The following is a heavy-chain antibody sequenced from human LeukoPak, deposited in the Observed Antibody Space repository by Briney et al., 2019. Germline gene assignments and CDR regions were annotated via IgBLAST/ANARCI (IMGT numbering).Heavy chain of an antibody. Sequence: GGSLRLSCAASGFTFSDYYMSWIRQPPGKGLEWVSAITGSGSPLDNADSVEDRFTISRDNAKNSLFLQMNSLRAEDTAVYYCAKDGGGYCTNGVCYTLPYYFDYWGQGTLVTVSS. J-gene: IGHJ4*02. D-gene: IGHD2-8*01. CDR1: GFTFSDYY. V-gene: IGHV3-11*01. CDR2: ITGSGSPL. CDR3: AKDGGGYCTNGVCYTLPYYFDY.